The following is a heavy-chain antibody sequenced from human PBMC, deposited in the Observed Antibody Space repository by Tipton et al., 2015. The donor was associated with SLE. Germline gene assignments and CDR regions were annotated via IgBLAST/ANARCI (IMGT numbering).Heavy chain of an antibody. CDR2: ISAYNGNT. CDR1: GYTFSIYG. D-gene: IGHD3-16*01. Sequence: QSGPEVKKPGASVKVSCKASGYTFSIYGISWVRQAPGQGLEWMEWISAYNGNTNYAQKLQGKVTMTRDTSTRTVYREMSSLRSDGTAVYYWARGGGGGINYFDYWGQGTLVTVSS. CDR3: ARGGGGGINYFDY. J-gene: IGHJ4*02. V-gene: IGHV1-18*01.